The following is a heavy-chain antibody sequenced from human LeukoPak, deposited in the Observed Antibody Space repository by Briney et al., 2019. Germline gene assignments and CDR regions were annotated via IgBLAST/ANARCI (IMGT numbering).Heavy chain of an antibody. CDR2: INHSGST. D-gene: IGHD6-6*01. J-gene: IGHJ4*02. Sequence: SETLSLTCAVYGGSFSGYYWSWIRHPPGKGLEWIGEINHSGSTNYNPSLKSRVTISVDTSKNQFSLKLSSVTAADTAVYYCARGRPSSIAARRNLDYWGQGTLVTVSS. CDR1: GGSFSGYY. V-gene: IGHV4-34*01. CDR3: ARGRPSSIAARRNLDY.